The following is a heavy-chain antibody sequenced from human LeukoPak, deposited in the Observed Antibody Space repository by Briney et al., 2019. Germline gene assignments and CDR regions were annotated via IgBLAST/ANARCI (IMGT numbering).Heavy chain of an antibody. D-gene: IGHD2-2*01. CDR3: ARGPPNTDTYCDTPSCQNWVDP. V-gene: IGHV4-31*03. J-gene: IGHJ5*02. CDR1: GGSISSGGYF. CDR2: IYYTGST. Sequence: PSETLSLTCTVSGGSISSGGYFWTWIRQHPGKGLEWIGHIYYTGSTYYNPSLKSRVTISVDTSKNQFSLKLNSVTAADTAVYYCARGPPNTDTYCDTPSCQNWVDPGGQGTLVTVSS.